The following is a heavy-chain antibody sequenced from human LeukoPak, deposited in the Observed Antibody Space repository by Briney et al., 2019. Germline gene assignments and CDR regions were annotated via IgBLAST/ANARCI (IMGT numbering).Heavy chain of an antibody. V-gene: IGHV1-69*13. D-gene: IGHD4-17*01. Sequence: SVKVSCRASGGTFSSYAISWVRQAPGQGLEWMGGIIPIFGTANYAQKFQGRVTITADESTSTAYMELSSLRSEDTAVYYCAREGAYGDYFDYWGQGTLVTVSS. CDR2: IIPIFGTA. CDR3: AREGAYGDYFDY. J-gene: IGHJ4*02. CDR1: GGTFSSYA.